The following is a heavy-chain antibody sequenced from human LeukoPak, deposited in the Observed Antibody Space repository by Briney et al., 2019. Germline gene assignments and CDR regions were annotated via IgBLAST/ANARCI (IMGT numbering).Heavy chain of an antibody. CDR2: IGTAGDT. CDR3: ARADSRGYSLDY. Sequence: GGSLRLSCAVSGFTFSSYDMHWVRQVIGKGLEWVSDIGTAGDTYSPDSVKGRFTISRENAKNFLYLQMNSLRAGDTAVYYCARADSRGYSLDYWGQGTLVTVSS. CDR1: GFTFSSYD. J-gene: IGHJ4*02. D-gene: IGHD5-18*01. V-gene: IGHV3-13*01.